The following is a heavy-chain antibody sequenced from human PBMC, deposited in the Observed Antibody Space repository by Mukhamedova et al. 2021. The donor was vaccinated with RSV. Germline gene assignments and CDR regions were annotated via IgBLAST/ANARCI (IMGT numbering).Heavy chain of an antibody. J-gene: IGHJ4*02. V-gene: IGHV3-23*01. Sequence: ITYYADSVKGRFTISRDDSRKTLFLQMHSLRADDTAIYYCANDSPSPHEGVLDYWGQGTLVTVSS. CDR2: IT. CDR3: ANDSPSPHEGVLDY. D-gene: IGHD3-16*01.